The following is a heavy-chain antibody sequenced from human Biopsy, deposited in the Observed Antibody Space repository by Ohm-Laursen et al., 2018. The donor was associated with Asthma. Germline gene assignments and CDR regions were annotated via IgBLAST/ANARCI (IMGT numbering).Heavy chain of an antibody. CDR3: VRDGTDDAFDI. J-gene: IGHJ3*02. V-gene: IGHV3-30*01. Sequence: SLRLSCSASGFSFSNVAIHWVCQAPGKGLEWVGVISKDASTQDYADSVKGRFTMARDNSKNTLDLQMNSLREEDTAVYYCVRDGTDDAFDIWGQGTVVSVSS. CDR1: GFSFSNVA. D-gene: IGHD1-1*01. CDR2: ISKDASTQ.